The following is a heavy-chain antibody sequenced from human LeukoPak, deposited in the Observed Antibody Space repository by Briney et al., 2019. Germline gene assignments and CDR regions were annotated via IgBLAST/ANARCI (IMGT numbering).Heavy chain of an antibody. Sequence: GASVKVSCKASGGTFSSYAISWVRQAPGQGLEWMAWISAYNGNTNYAQKLQGRVTMTTDTSTSTAYMELRSLRSDDTAVYYCARRPDYGDYDPYYFDYWGQGTLVTVSS. CDR1: GGTFSSYA. V-gene: IGHV1-18*01. J-gene: IGHJ4*02. D-gene: IGHD4-17*01. CDR2: ISAYNGNT. CDR3: ARRPDYGDYDPYYFDY.